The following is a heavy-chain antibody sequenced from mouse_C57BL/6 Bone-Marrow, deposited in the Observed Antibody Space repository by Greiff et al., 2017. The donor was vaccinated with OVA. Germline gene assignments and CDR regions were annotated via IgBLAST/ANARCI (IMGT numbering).Heavy chain of an antibody. CDR2: IDPSDSYT. J-gene: IGHJ2*01. CDR3: AREGDDGYPLDY. Sequence: VQLQQSGAELVKPGASVKLSCKASGYTFTSYWMQWVKQRPGQGLEWIGEIDPSDSYTNYNQKFKGKATLTVDTSSSTAYMQLSSLTSEDSAVYYCAREGDDGYPLDYWGQGTTLTVSS. CDR1: GYTFTSYW. D-gene: IGHD2-3*01. V-gene: IGHV1-50*01.